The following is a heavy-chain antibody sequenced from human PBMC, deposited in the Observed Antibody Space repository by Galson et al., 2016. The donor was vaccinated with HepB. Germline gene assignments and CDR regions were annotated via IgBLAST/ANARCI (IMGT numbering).Heavy chain of an antibody. Sequence: SLRLSCAASGFRFSSYWMHWVRQAPGKGLVWVSRINGDGSSTSYADYVKGRFTISRDNAKNALYLQMNSLRAEDTAVYFCARRDIPMANDYWGQGVLVTVSS. CDR2: INGDGSST. CDR3: ARRDIPMANDY. CDR1: GFRFSSYW. J-gene: IGHJ4*02. V-gene: IGHV3-74*01. D-gene: IGHD5-18*01.